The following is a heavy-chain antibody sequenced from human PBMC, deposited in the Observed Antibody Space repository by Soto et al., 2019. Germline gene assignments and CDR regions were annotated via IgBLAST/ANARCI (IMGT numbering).Heavy chain of an antibody. D-gene: IGHD2-8*01. CDR2: ISGSGGST. Sequence: GGSMRLSCAASGFTFSSYAMSWVRQAPGKGLEWVSAISGSGGSTYYADSVKGRFTISRDNSKNTLYLQMNSLRAEDTAVYYCAKDPYIVLMVYATSGRDDPWGQGTLVTVSS. J-gene: IGHJ5*02. CDR1: GFTFSSYA. V-gene: IGHV3-23*01. CDR3: AKDPYIVLMVYATSGRDDP.